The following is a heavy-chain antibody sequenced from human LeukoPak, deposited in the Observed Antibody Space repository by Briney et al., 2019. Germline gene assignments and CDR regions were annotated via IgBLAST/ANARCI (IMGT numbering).Heavy chain of an antibody. CDR2: MNPNSGNT. CDR1: GYTFTSYD. CDR3: ARGSRSSSRNIYYYYYGMDV. J-gene: IGHJ6*02. V-gene: IGHV1-8*01. D-gene: IGHD6-13*01. Sequence: ASVKVSCKASGYTFTSYDINWVRQATGQGLEWMGWMNPNSGNTGYAQKFQGRVTMTRNTSISIAYMELSSLRSEDTAVYYCARGSRSSSRNIYYYYYGMDVWGQGTTVTVSS.